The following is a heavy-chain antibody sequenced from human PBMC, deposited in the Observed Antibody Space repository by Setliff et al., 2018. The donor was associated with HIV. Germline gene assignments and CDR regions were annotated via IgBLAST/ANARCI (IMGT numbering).Heavy chain of an antibody. D-gene: IGHD2-21*01. J-gene: IGHJ4*02. Sequence: SETLSLTCTVSGGSISSSSYYWGWIRQPPGKGLEWIGSIYYSGSTYYNPSLKSRVTISVDTSNTRFSLWLRSATAADTATCFCARLGRAIDDGGSSLRLDFWGQGMLVTVSS. CDR2: IYYSGST. CDR3: ARLGRAIDDGGSSLRLDF. CDR1: GGSISSSSYY. V-gene: IGHV4-39*01.